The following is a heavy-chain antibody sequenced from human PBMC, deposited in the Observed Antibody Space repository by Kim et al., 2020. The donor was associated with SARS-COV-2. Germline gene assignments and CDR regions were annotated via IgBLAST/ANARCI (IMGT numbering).Heavy chain of an antibody. CDR3: ARRFHGDYAFDY. Sequence: YVNPALKSRVTISVDTSKNQLYMKLSSVTAADTAVYYCARRFHGDYAFDYWGQGTLVTVSS. D-gene: IGHD4-17*01. V-gene: IGHV4-39*01. J-gene: IGHJ4*02.